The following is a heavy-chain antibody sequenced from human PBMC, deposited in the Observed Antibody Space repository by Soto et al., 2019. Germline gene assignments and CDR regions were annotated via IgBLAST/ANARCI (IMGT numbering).Heavy chain of an antibody. CDR2: IYHGGST. CDR3: AREVDGNSQFDA. V-gene: IGHV4-30-2*01. J-gene: IGHJ5*02. CDR1: GASVTRDGNC. D-gene: IGHD2-15*01. Sequence: QVQLRESGSGLVKPSQTLSLTCSVSGASVTRDGNCWTWIRQPPGKGLEFVASIYHGGSTFYNPSLRVRVTFSLDRSKNQFSLKLPSVTAADTAVYYCAREVDGNSQFDAWGQGTRVTVSS.